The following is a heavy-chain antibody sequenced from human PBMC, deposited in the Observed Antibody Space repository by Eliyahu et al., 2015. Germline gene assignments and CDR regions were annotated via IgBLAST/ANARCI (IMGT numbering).Heavy chain of an antibody. CDR2: IRKDGSRK. D-gene: IGHD3-16*01. CDR3: VREGEIANQGYDEFDM. Sequence: EVYLAESGGGLVQPGXSLRLSXEASGFSISTYWMTWVRQAPGKGLEWVAHIRKDGSRKYYVSSVRGRFTISRDNAKNSLYLQMDSLKTEDTAVYYCVREGEIANQGYDEFDMWGHGTMVIVSS. V-gene: IGHV3-7*01. J-gene: IGHJ3*02. CDR1: GFSISTYW.